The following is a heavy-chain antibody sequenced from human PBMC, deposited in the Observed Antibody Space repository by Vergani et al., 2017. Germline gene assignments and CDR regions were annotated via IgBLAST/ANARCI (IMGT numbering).Heavy chain of an antibody. CDR2: IHHSGDT. CDR1: DSSIMTNPY. Sequence: QVQLQESGPGLVKPSETLTLTCDVSDSSIMTNPYWGWFRQSPGNGLVWIGCIHHSGDTHYNSSLKSRVSISIVSSSKFSLSLTSVTAADTAIYYCARHRGSGGFFPSSYFYGMDGWGHGITVTVSS. V-gene: IGHV4-38-2*01. CDR3: ARHRGSGGFFPSSYFYGMDG. D-gene: IGHD3-10*01. J-gene: IGHJ6*02.